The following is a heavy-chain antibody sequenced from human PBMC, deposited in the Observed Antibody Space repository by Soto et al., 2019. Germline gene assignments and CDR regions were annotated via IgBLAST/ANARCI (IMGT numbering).Heavy chain of an antibody. CDR3: ASIRSRYGDQIYGMDV. CDR2: FDPEDGET. V-gene: IGHV1-24*01. CDR1: GYTLTELS. Sequence: ASMKVSCKVSGYTLTELSMHWVRQAPGKGLEWMGGFDPEDGETIYAQKFQGRVTMTEDTSTDTAYMELSSLRSEDTAVYYCASIRSRYGDQIYGMDVWGQGTTVTVSS. D-gene: IGHD4-17*01. J-gene: IGHJ6*02.